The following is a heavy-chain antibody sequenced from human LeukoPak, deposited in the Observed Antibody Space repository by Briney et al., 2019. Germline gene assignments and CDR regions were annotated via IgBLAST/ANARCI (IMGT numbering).Heavy chain of an antibody. V-gene: IGHV3-21*01. Sequence: GGSLRLSCAASGFTFSSYSMNWVRQAPGKGLEWVSSITSSSSHIYYADSVKGRFTISRDNAKNSLYLQMNSLRVEDTAVYYCARVRLVTDYWGQGTLVTVSS. D-gene: IGHD3-9*01. CDR3: ARVRLVTDY. CDR2: ITSSSSHI. J-gene: IGHJ4*02. CDR1: GFTFSSYS.